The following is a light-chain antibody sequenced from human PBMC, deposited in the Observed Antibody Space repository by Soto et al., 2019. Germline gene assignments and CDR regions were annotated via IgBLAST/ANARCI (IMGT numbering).Light chain of an antibody. J-gene: IGKJ1*01. CDR1: QSVSNN. Sequence: EIEMTQSPSTLSVSPGERATISCRASQSVSNNLAWYQQKPGQAPGLLIYGASTMATGIPSRFSGSGSGTQFTLTISSLQSEDVAAYYCQQYNNWPPYTFGPGTKVEIK. CDR3: QQYNNWPPYT. V-gene: IGKV3-15*01. CDR2: GAS.